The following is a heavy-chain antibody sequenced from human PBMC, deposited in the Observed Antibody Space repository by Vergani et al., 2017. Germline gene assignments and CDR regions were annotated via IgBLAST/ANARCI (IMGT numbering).Heavy chain of an antibody. J-gene: IGHJ6*02. Sequence: EVQLVESGGGLVQPGRSLRLSCAASGFTFDDYAMHWVRQAPGKGLEWVSGISWNSGSTGYADPVKGRFTISRDNAKNSLYLQMNSLRAEDTALYYCAKADSSEQNGMDVWGQGTTVTVSS. CDR1: GFTFDDYA. CDR3: AKADSSEQNGMDV. D-gene: IGHD6-25*01. V-gene: IGHV3-9*01. CDR2: ISWNSGST.